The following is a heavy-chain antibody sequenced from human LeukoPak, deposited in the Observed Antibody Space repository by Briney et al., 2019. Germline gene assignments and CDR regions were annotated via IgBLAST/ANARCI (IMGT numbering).Heavy chain of an antibody. J-gene: IGHJ6*03. D-gene: IGHD4-17*01. Sequence: GGSLRLSCAASGFTFSSYSVNWVRQAPGKGLEWVSSISGSSSNIYYADSVKGRFTISRDNAKNSLYLQMNSLRAEDTAVYYCARHRGMTTVTTRYYYYMDVWGKGTTVTVSS. CDR1: GFTFSSYS. CDR2: ISGSSSNI. V-gene: IGHV3-21*01. CDR3: ARHRGMTTVTTRYYYYMDV.